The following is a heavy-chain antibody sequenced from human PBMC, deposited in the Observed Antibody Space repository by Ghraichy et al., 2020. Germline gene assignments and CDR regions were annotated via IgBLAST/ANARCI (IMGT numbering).Heavy chain of an antibody. CDR1: GFTFSGYS. D-gene: IGHD3-16*01. V-gene: IGHV3-48*02. CDR3: ARGFSSLGYYYYGMDV. J-gene: IGHJ6*02. CDR2: ISGSSSTI. Sequence: GGSLRLSCAASGFTFSGYSMNWVRQAPGKGLEWVSYISGSSSTINNADSVKGRFTISRDNAKNSLYLQMNSLRDEDTAVYYCARGFSSLGYYYYGMDVWGQGTTVTVSS.